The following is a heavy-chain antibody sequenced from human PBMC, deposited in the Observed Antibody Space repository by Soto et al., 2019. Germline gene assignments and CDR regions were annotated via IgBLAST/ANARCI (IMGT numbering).Heavy chain of an antibody. Sequence: SETLSLTCAVSGYSISSSIWWGWIRQPPGKGLEWIGYIYYSGTTYYNPSLKSRVTISIDRSKNQFSLKLSSVTAADTAVYYCARVPDYWGQGILVTVSS. D-gene: IGHD2-2*01. CDR1: GYSISSSIW. V-gene: IGHV4-28*03. J-gene: IGHJ4*02. CDR3: ARVPDY. CDR2: IYYSGTT.